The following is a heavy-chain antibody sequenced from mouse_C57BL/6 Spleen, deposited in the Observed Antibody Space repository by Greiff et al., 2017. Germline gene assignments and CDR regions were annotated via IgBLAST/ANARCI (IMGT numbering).Heavy chain of an antibody. CDR2: INPYNGGT. CDR3: ASQRELSYYFDY. J-gene: IGHJ2*01. V-gene: IGHV1-19*01. CDR1: GYTFTDYY. Sequence: EVQLQQSGPVLVKPGASVKMSCKASGYTFTDYYMNWVKQSHGKSLEWIGVINPYNGGTSYNQKFKGKATLTVDKSSSTAYMELNSLTSEDSAVYYCASQRELSYYFDYWGQGTTLTVSS.